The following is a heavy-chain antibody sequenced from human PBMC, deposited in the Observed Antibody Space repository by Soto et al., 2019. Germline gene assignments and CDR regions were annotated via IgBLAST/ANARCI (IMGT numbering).Heavy chain of an antibody. CDR2: IYYSGST. CDR3: ARLTTPDDFWSGYPPYYFDY. Sequence: PSETLSLTCTVSGGSISSYYWSWIRQPPGKGLEWIGYIYYSGSTNYNPSLKSRVTISVDTSKNQFSLKLSSVTAADTAVYYCARLTTPDDFWSGYPPYYFDYWGQGTLVTVSS. J-gene: IGHJ4*02. V-gene: IGHV4-59*08. D-gene: IGHD3-3*01. CDR1: GGSISSYY.